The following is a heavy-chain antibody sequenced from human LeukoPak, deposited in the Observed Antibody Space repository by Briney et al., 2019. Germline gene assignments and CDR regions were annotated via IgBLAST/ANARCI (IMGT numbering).Heavy chain of an antibody. CDR2: IGSGGRTK. Sequence: GGSLRLSCAASGFTFRSYKMNWVRQAPGKGLEWVSYIGSGGRTKYNADSVKGRFTISRDNAKNSLYLQMNSLRAEDTAVYFCARASRDYYYMDVWGKGTTVTVSS. CDR3: ARASRDYYYMDV. V-gene: IGHV3-48*03. J-gene: IGHJ6*03. CDR1: GFTFRSYK.